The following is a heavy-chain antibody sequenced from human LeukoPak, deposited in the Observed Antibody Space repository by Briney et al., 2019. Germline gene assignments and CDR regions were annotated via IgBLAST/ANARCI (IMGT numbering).Heavy chain of an antibody. Sequence: NASETLSLTCAVYGGSFSGYYWSWIRQPPGKGLEWIGEINHSGSTNYNPSLKSRVTISVDTSKNQFSLKLSSVTAADTAVYYCARGRHIVVVTAIRYWGQGTLVTASS. CDR2: INHSGST. J-gene: IGHJ4*02. D-gene: IGHD2-21*02. V-gene: IGHV4-34*01. CDR3: ARGRHIVVVTAIRY. CDR1: GGSFSGYY.